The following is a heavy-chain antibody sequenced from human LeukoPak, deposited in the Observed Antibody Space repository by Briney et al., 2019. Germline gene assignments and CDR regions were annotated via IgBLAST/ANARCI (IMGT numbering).Heavy chain of an antibody. CDR3: AELGITMIGGV. D-gene: IGHD3-10*02. CDR1: GFTFSSYS. Sequence: PGGSLRLSCAASGFTFSSYSMNWVRQAPGKGLEWVSSISSSSSYIYYADSVKGRFTISRDNAQNSLYLQMNSLRAEDTAVYYCAELGITMIGGVWGKGTTVTISS. V-gene: IGHV3-21*01. J-gene: IGHJ6*04. CDR2: ISSSSSYI.